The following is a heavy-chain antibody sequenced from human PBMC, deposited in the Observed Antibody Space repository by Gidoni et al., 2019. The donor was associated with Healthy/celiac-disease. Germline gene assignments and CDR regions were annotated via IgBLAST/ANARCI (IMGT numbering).Heavy chain of an antibody. D-gene: IGHD6-13*01. CDR1: GFTFSSYA. CDR2: ISYDGSNK. J-gene: IGHJ4*02. V-gene: IGHV3-30*04. Sequence: QVQLVESGGGGVQPGRSLRLSCAAPGFTFSSYAMHWVRQAPGKGLEWVAVISYDGSNKYYADSVKGRFTISRDNSKNTLYLQMNSLRAEDTAVYFAAAGTFGYWGQGTLVTVSS. CDR3: AAGTFGY.